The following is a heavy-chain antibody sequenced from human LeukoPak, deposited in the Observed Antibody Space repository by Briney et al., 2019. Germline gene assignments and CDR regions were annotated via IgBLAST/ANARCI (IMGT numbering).Heavy chain of an antibody. V-gene: IGHV3-30*18. CDR2: ISYDGSDK. Sequence: GRPLRLSCAASGFTFSSYGMHWVRQAPGKGLEWVAVISYDGSDKYYADSVKGRFTISRDNSKNTLYLQMNSLRAEDTAVYYCAKSVRRIAVAGTESTDAFDIWGQGTMVTVSS. CDR3: AKSVRRIAVAGTESTDAFDI. D-gene: IGHD6-19*01. J-gene: IGHJ3*02. CDR1: GFTFSSYG.